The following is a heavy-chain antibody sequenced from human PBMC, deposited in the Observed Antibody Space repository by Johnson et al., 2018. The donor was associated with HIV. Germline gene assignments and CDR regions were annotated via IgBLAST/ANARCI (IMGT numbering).Heavy chain of an antibody. V-gene: IGHV3-30*19. Sequence: VQLVESGGGVVQPGTSLRLYCAASGFTFSSYGIHWVRQAPGKGLEWVAFISYDGSNKYYADSVKGRFTISRDNSKNTLYLQMNSLRAEDTAVYYCAKDPRSSSWYWDAFDIWGQGTMVTVSS. CDR3: AKDPRSSSWYWDAFDI. J-gene: IGHJ3*02. CDR2: ISYDGSNK. CDR1: GFTFSSYG. D-gene: IGHD6-13*01.